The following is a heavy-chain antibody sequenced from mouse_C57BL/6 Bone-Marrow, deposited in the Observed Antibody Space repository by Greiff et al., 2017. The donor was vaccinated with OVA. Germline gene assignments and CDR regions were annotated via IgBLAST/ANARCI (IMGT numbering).Heavy chain of an antibody. CDR2: INPNNGGT. Sequence: VQLQQSGPELVKPGASVKISCKASGYTFTDYYMNWVKQSHGKSLEWIGDINPNNGGTSYNQKFKGKATLTVDKSSSTAYMELRSLTSEDSAVYYCARQLSNSFDYWGQGTTLTVSS. CDR1: GYTFTDYY. V-gene: IGHV1-26*01. J-gene: IGHJ2*01. CDR3: ARQLSNSFDY.